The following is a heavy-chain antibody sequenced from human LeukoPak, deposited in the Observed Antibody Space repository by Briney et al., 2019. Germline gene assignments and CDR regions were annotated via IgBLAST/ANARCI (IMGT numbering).Heavy chain of an antibody. CDR2: IYYDGSP. CDR1: GDSISSGSYY. V-gene: IGHV4-39*07. Sequence: KPSETLSLTCSVSGDSISSGSYYWGWVRQPPGKCLEWIGSIYYDGSPYYSPSLQGRVTISIDTSKNQFSLQLNSVTAADTAVYSCARIINTGIYGRGWFDRWGQGTLVTVSS. CDR3: ARIINTGIYGRGWFDR. J-gene: IGHJ5*02. D-gene: IGHD1-26*01.